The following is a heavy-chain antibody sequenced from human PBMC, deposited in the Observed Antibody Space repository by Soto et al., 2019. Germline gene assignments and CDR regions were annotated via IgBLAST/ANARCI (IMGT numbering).Heavy chain of an antibody. J-gene: IGHJ4*02. D-gene: IGHD5-12*01. CDR3: ARSIVTRLRWGYYFHY. Sequence: SEILSLSCTVSGGSISSGGYYWSWIRQHPGKGLGWIGYIYYSGSTYYNPSLKSRVTISVDTSKNQFSLKLSSVTAADTAVYYCARSIVTRLRWGYYFHYWDQPTLVTVT. CDR1: GGSISSGGYY. V-gene: IGHV4-31*03. CDR2: IYYSGST.